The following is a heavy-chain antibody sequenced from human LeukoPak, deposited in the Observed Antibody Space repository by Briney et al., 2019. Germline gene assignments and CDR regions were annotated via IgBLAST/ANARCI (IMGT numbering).Heavy chain of an antibody. V-gene: IGHV4-59*01. J-gene: IGHJ4*02. D-gene: IGHD1-26*01. Sequence: SKTLSLTCTVSGGSISSYYWSWIRQPPGKGLEWIGYIYYSGSTNYNPSLKSRVTISVDTSKNQFSLKLSSVTAADTAVYYCAASRIVGASGYFDYWGQGTLVTVSS. CDR3: AASRIVGASGYFDY. CDR2: IYYSGST. CDR1: GGSISSYY.